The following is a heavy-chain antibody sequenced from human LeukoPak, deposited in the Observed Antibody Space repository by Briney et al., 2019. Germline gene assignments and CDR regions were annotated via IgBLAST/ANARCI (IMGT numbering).Heavy chain of an antibody. CDR1: GYTFTSYD. Sequence: ASVKVSCKASGYTFTSYDINWVRQAPGQGLEWMGWISAYNGNTNYAQKLQGRVTMTRDTSISTAYMELSRLRSDDTAVYYCARAGAAAGPDYWGQGTLVTVSS. J-gene: IGHJ4*02. D-gene: IGHD6-13*01. CDR3: ARAGAAAGPDY. CDR2: ISAYNGNT. V-gene: IGHV1-18*01.